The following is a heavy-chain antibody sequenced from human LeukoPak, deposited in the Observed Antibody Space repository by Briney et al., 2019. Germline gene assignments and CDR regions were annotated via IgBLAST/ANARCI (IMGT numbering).Heavy chain of an antibody. Sequence: SETLSLTCAVYGGSFSGYYWSWIRQPPGKGLEWIGEINHGGSTNYNPSLKSRVTISVDTSKNQFSLKLSSVTAADTAVYYCARHDNRGYYSLQYWGQGALVTVSS. CDR3: ARHDNRGYYSLQY. CDR2: INHGGST. V-gene: IGHV4-34*01. D-gene: IGHD3-22*01. J-gene: IGHJ4*02. CDR1: GGSFSGYY.